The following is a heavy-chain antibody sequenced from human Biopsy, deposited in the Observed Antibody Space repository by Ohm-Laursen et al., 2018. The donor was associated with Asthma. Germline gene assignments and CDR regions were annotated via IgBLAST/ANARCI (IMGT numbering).Heavy chain of an antibody. D-gene: IGHD6-13*01. Sequence: SLRLSCAASGFTFDDYAMHWVRQAPGEGLEWVSGVSWNSGSIDYADSVKGRFTISRDNAKNSLYLQMNSLRGADTALYYCVKDIRLQLWGFDSWGQGTLVTVSS. CDR1: GFTFDDYA. CDR3: VKDIRLQLWGFDS. CDR2: VSWNSGSI. J-gene: IGHJ4*02. V-gene: IGHV3-9*01.